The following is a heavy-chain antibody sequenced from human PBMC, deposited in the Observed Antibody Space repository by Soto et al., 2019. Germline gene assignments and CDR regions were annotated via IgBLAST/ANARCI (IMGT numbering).Heavy chain of an antibody. CDR1: GFTFSSYA. D-gene: IGHD3-9*01. Sequence: DVQLLESGGGLIQPGGSLRVSCAASGFTFSSYAMNWVRQAPGKGLEWGSVISGSGGITYYADSVKGRFTISRDNSKNTLYLQMKSLRAEDTAVYFCAKARYYDSLTCYDYCHYDMDVWGQGTTVTVSS. CDR3: AKARYYDSLTCYDYCHYDMDV. J-gene: IGHJ6*02. CDR2: ISGSGGIT. V-gene: IGHV3-23*01.